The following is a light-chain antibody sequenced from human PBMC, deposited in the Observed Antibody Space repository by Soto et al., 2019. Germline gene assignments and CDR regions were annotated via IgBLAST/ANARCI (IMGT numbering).Light chain of an antibody. CDR1: QGIRSD. V-gene: IGKV1-6*01. CDR3: LQDYTYPYT. J-gene: IGKJ4*01. Sequence: AIQMTQSPSSLSASVGDRVTITCRASQGIRSDVAWYQQRPGKAPELLIYAASNLQSGVSSRFSGSGSGTVFTLTISSLQPEDFATYYCLQDYTYPYTFGGGTKVDIK. CDR2: AAS.